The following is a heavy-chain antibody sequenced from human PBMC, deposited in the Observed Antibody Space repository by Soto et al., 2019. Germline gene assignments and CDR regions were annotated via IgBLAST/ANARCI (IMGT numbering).Heavy chain of an antibody. J-gene: IGHJ6*02. CDR1: GFTLSAHT. CDR2: ISSSGDYI. D-gene: IGHD2-15*01. Sequence: GGSLRLSCAASGFTLSAHTMNWVRQAPGKGLEWVSSISSSGDYIRYADSVKGRFTISRDNAKTSVYLQMNSLRAEDTAVYYCARVGCRGGSCSSRGDYYYGMDVWGQGTTVTVSS. CDR3: ARVGCRGGSCSSRGDYYYGMDV. V-gene: IGHV3-21*01.